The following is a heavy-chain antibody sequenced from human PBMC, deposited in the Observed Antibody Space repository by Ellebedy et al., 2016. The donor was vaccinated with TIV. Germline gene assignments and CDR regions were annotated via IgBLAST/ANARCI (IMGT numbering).Heavy chain of an antibody. CDR2: IWYDGSNK. V-gene: IGHV3-33*01. CDR3: ARGGWGMGSSWYWEHSTGDDY. D-gene: IGHD6-13*01. J-gene: IGHJ4*02. CDR1: GFTFSSYG. Sequence: GESLKISCAASGFTFSSYGMHWVRQAPGKGLEWVAVIWYDGSNKYYADSVKGRFTISRDNPKNTLYLQMNSLRAEDTAVYYCARGGWGMGSSWYWEHSTGDDYWGQGTLVTVSS.